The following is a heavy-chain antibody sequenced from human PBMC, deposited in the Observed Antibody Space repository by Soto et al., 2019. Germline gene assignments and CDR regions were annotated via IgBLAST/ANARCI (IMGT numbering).Heavy chain of an antibody. D-gene: IGHD1-7*01. V-gene: IGHV3-23*01. J-gene: IGHJ4*02. CDR1: GFTFSSYG. CDR2: SSATGAGT. CDR3: AKDRRAGGNYGFYSDF. Sequence: GGSLRLSCAASGFTFSSYGMTWVRQAPGKGLEWVSFSSATGAGTYYADSVKGRFTISRDNSKNTLYLQMTSLRADDTAVYYCAKDRRAGGNYGFYSDFWGQGALVTVSS.